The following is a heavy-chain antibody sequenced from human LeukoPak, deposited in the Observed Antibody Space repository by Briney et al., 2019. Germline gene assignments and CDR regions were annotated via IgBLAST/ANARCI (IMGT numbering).Heavy chain of an antibody. J-gene: IGHJ4*02. CDR2: IYSGGST. Sequence: GGSLRLSCAASGLTVSSNYMSWVRQAPGKGLEWVSVIYSGGSTYYADSVKGRFTISRDNSKNTLNLQMNSLRAEDTAVYYCARESPPIGYYWGQGTLVTVSS. V-gene: IGHV3-53*01. CDR3: ARESPPIGYY. CDR1: GLTVSSNY. D-gene: IGHD3-16*02.